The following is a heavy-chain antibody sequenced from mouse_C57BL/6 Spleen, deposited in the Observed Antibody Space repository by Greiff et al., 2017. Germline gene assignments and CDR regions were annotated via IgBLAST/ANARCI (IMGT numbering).Heavy chain of an antibody. CDR2: INPGSGGT. J-gene: IGHJ4*01. Sequence: QVQLKESGAELVRPGTSVKVSCKASGYAFTNYLIEWVKQRPGQGLEWIGVINPGSGGTNYNEKFKGKATLTADKSSSTAYMQLSSLTSEDSAVYFCARDGGYAMDYWGQGTSVTVSS. D-gene: IGHD1-1*01. CDR1: GYAFTNYL. V-gene: IGHV1-54*01. CDR3: ARDGGYAMDY.